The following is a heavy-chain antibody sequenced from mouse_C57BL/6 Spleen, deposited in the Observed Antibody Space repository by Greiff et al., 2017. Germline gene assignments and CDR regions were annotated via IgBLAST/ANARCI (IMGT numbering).Heavy chain of an antibody. D-gene: IGHD2-3*01. CDR1: GYTFTDYN. J-gene: IGHJ4*01. V-gene: IGHV1-22*01. Sequence: VMLVESGPELVKPGASVKMSCKASGYTFTDYNMHWVKQSHGKSLEWIGYINPNNGGTSYNQKFKGKATLTVNKSSSTAYMELRSLTSEDSAVYYCAIWLLRDAMDYWGQGTSVTVSS. CDR2: INPNNGGT. CDR3: AIWLLRDAMDY.